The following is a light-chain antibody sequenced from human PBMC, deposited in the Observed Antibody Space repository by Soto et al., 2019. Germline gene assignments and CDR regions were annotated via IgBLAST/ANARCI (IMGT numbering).Light chain of an antibody. CDR2: GAS. Sequence: IALTKSASTLSVSPGESETISCRASQQIXSYFLAWYQQKPGQAPRLLXAGASSRATGSPDRFSGSGSGTDFTLTISRREPDDFVVYYCQQYGRAILTFGGGTKVDIK. J-gene: IGKJ4*02. V-gene: IGKV3-20*01. CDR1: QQIXSYF. CDR3: QQYGRAILT.